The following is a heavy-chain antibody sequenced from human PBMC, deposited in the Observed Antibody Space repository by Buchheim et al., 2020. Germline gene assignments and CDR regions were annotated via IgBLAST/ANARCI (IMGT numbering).Heavy chain of an antibody. Sequence: QVQLQQWGAGLLRPSETLSLTCAVYGGSFSGYYWSWIRQPPGKGLEWIGEINHSGSTNYNPSLKSRVTIPVDTSKNQFSLKMSSVTAADTAVYYCARTYYYESSGYYGPFDYWGQRTL. V-gene: IGHV4-34*01. CDR3: ARTYYYESSGYYGPFDY. D-gene: IGHD3-22*01. CDR2: INHSGST. CDR1: GGSFSGYY. J-gene: IGHJ4*02.